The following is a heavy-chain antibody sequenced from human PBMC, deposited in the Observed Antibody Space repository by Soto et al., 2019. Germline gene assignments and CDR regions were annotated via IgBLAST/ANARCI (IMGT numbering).Heavy chain of an antibody. V-gene: IGHV1-69*06. CDR1: GGSFSDYA. Sequence: SVKVSCKASGGSFSDYAINWVRQAPGHGLEWMGGIAPIFSTSNYAEKFQGRVTITADKSTSTAYMELSSLRSDDTAVYYCASDVVVVVALPDDYYYGMDVWGQGTTVTVSS. CDR2: IAPIFSTS. CDR3: ASDVVVVVALPDDYYYGMDV. J-gene: IGHJ6*02. D-gene: IGHD2-15*01.